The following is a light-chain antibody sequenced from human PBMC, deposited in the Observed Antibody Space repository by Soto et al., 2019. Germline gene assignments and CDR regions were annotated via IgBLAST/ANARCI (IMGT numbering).Light chain of an antibody. Sequence: QSVLTQAPSVSGAPGQRVTISCTGSSSNIGAGYDVHWYQQLPGTAPKLLIYGNSNRPSGVPDRFSGSKSGTSASLAITGLQAEDEADYYCQSYDSSLGGHVVFGGGTQLTVL. CDR2: GNS. CDR1: SSNIGAGYD. CDR3: QSYDSSLGGHVV. J-gene: IGLJ2*01. V-gene: IGLV1-40*01.